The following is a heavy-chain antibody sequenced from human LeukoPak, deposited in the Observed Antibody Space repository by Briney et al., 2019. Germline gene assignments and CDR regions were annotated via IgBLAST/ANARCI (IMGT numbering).Heavy chain of an antibody. D-gene: IGHD1-26*01. CDR1: GFTFSSYA. CDR3: AKDYRYSGSYPSGDY. J-gene: IGHJ4*02. V-gene: IGHV3-23*01. Sequence: GGSLRLSCAASGFTFSSYAMSWVRQAPGKGLEWVSVISGSGGSTYYADSVKGRFTISRDNSKNTLYLRMNSLRAEDTAVYYCAKDYRYSGSYPSGDYWGQGTLVTVSS. CDR2: ISGSGGST.